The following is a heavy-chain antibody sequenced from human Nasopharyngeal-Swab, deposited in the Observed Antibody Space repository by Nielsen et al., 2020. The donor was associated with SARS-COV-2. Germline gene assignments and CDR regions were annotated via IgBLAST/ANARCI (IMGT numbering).Heavy chain of an antibody. J-gene: IGHJ6*02. V-gene: IGHV4-34*01. CDR1: GGSFSGYY. Sequence: GSLRLSCAVYGGSFSGYYWSWIRQPPGKGLEWIGEINHSGSTNYNPSLKSRVTISVGTSKNQFSLKLSSVTAADTAVYYCARGRGHYYYGMDVWGQGTTVTVSS. CDR2: INHSGST. CDR3: ARGRGHYYYGMDV. D-gene: IGHD3-10*01.